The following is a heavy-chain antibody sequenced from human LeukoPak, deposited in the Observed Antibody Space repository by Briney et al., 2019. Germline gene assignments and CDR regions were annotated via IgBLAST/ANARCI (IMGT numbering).Heavy chain of an antibody. D-gene: IGHD3-22*01. V-gene: IGHV3-7*01. CDR3: ARKGGYSSGYYY. CDR2: IKQDGSEK. J-gene: IGHJ4*02. Sequence: PGGSLRLSCAASGFIFSDYWMTWVRQAPGKGLEWVANIKQDGSEKDYVDSVKGRFTISRDNAKNSLYLQMDSLRVEDTAVYYCARKGGYSSGYYYWGQGTLVTVSS. CDR1: GFIFSDYW.